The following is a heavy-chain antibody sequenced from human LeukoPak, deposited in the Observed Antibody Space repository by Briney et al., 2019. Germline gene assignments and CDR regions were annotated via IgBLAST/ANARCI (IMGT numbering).Heavy chain of an antibody. J-gene: IGHJ4*02. CDR1: GYTFTSYG. V-gene: IGHV1-18*01. CDR2: ISAYNGNT. D-gene: IGHD3-10*01. CDR3: ARDYSSLRVTMVRGVPYFDY. Sequence: GASVKVSCKASGYTFTSYGISWVRQVPGQGLEWMGWISAYNGNTNYAQKLQGRVTMTTDTSTSTAYMELRSLRSDDTAVYYCARDYSSLRVTMVRGVPYFDYWGQGTLVTVSS.